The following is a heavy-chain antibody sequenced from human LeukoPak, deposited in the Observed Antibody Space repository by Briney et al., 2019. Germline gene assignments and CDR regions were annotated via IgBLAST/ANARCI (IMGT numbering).Heavy chain of an antibody. J-gene: IGHJ4*02. D-gene: IGHD4-23*01. V-gene: IGHV1-69*06. CDR2: IIPIFGTA. CDR3: ARGNGGGYFDY. Sequence: GASVKVSCKASGGTFSSYAISWVRQAPGQGLGWMGGIIPIFGTANYAQTFQGRVTITADKSTSTAYMELSSLRSEDTAVYYCARGNGGGYFDYWGQGTLVTVSS. CDR1: GGTFSSYA.